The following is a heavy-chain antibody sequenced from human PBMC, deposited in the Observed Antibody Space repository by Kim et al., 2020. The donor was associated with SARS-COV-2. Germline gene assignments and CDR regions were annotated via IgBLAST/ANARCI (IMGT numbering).Heavy chain of an antibody. J-gene: IGHJ6*02. Sequence: GGSLRLSCAASGFTFSDYYMSWIRQAPGKGLEWVSYISSSGSTIYYADSVKGRFTISRDTAKNSLYLQMNSLRAVDTAVYYCARVRGAAGPFYYYYYGMDIWGQGTTVTVSS. CDR2: ISSSGSTI. CDR3: ARVRGAAGPFYYYYYGMDI. D-gene: IGHD6-13*01. V-gene: IGHV3-11*01. CDR1: GFTFSDYY.